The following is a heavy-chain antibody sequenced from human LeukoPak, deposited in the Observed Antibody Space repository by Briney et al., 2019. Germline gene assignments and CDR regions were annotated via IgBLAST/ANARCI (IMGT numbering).Heavy chain of an antibody. Sequence: GGTLRLSCAASGFTFSSYWMSWVRQAPGKGLEWVANIKQDGSEKYYVDSVKGRFTISRDNAKNSLYLQMNSLRAEDTAVYYCARVPSKGYDSSGYYYAFDIWGQGTMVTVSS. J-gene: IGHJ3*02. CDR2: IKQDGSEK. D-gene: IGHD3-22*01. V-gene: IGHV3-7*01. CDR3: ARVPSKGYDSSGYYYAFDI. CDR1: GFTFSSYW.